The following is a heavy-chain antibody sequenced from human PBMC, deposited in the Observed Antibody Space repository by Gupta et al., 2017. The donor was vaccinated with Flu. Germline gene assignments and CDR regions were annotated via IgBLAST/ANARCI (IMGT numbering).Heavy chain of an antibody. Sequence: DSVKGRFTISRDNARNSLFLQMNSLRAEDTAVYYCVRVPCSSTSCYGYYSYYMDVWGKGTAVTVS. V-gene: IGHV3-21*01. CDR3: VRVPCSSTSCYGYYSYYMDV. D-gene: IGHD2-2*01. J-gene: IGHJ6*03.